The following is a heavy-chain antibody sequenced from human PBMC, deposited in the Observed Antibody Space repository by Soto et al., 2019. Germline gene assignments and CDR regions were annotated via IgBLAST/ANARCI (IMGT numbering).Heavy chain of an antibody. Sequence: QVQLVESGGGVVQPGRSLRLSCAASGFTFSSYAMHWVRQAPGKGLEWVAVISYDGSNKYYADSVKGRFTISRDNSKNTLYLQMNSLRAEDTAVYYCARSYRHEVGFDYWGQGTLVTVSS. V-gene: IGHV3-30-3*01. CDR2: ISYDGSNK. J-gene: IGHJ4*02. D-gene: IGHD5-18*01. CDR1: GFTFSSYA. CDR3: ARSYRHEVGFDY.